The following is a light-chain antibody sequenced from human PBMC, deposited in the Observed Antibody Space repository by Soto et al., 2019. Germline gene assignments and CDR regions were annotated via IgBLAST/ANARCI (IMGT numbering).Light chain of an antibody. CDR2: DVT. Sequence: QSALTQPASVSGSPGQSITISCIGTSSDVGAYNYVSWYQQHPGKAPKLMIYDVTNRPSGVSNRFSGSKSGNAASLTISGLQAEDEADYFCTSYISSSTSYVFGDGTKLT. CDR1: SSDVGAYNY. V-gene: IGLV2-14*03. CDR3: TSYISSSTSYV. J-gene: IGLJ1*01.